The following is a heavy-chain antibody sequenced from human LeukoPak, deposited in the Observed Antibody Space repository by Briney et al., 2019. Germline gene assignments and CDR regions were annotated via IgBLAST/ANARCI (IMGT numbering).Heavy chain of an antibody. V-gene: IGHV3-66*01. CDR1: GFTFSSYE. J-gene: IGHJ4*02. Sequence: GGSLRLSCAASGFTFSSYEMNWVRQAPGKVLEWVSVIYSGGSTYYADSVKGRFTISRDNSKNTLYLQMNSLRAEDTAVYYCAREGRYYGSGSPFDYWGQGTLVTVSS. CDR3: AREGRYYGSGSPFDY. CDR2: IYSGGST. D-gene: IGHD3-10*01.